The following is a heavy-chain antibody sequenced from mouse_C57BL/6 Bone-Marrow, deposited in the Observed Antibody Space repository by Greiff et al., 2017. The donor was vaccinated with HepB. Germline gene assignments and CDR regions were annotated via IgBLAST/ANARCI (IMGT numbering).Heavy chain of an antibody. D-gene: IGHD2-1*01. CDR1: GYTFTSYW. Sequence: QVQLQQPGAELVKPGASVKMSCKASGYTFTSYWITWVKQRPGQGLEWIGDIYPGSGSTNYNEKFKSKATLTVDTSSSTADMQLSSLTSEDSAVYYCARSLLWYFWYFDVWGTGTTVTVSS. CDR3: ARSLLWYFWYFDV. J-gene: IGHJ1*03. V-gene: IGHV1-55*01. CDR2: IYPGSGST.